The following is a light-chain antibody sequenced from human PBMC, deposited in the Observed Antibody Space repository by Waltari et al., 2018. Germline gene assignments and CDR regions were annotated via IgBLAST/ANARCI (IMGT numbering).Light chain of an antibody. CDR3: SSFAGSSQML. J-gene: IGLJ2*01. V-gene: IGLV2-8*01. CDR1: SSDVGGFDY. CDR2: EVS. Sequence: QSALTQPPSASGSPGQSVTISCTGTSSDVGGFDYVSGYQQHPGKGPRLMIYEVSKRPSGVPDRFSGSKSGNTASLTVSGLQVEDEADYYCSSFAGSSQMLFGGGTKLTVL.